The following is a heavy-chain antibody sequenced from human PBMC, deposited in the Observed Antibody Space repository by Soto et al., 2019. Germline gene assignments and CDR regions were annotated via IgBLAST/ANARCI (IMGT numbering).Heavy chain of an antibody. V-gene: IGHV1-3*01. J-gene: IGHJ4*02. D-gene: IGHD6-19*01. CDR3: ARGSIAVAGRNQLDY. Sequence: QVQLVQSGPEVKKTGASVKVSCRASGYFFTSYAIHWVRQAPGPRLEWLGWINAANGHTKYSQNFQGRVIITRDTSANTVYMEVSSLKSGYTAVYYCARGSIAVAGRNQLDYWGQGTRVTVFS. CDR2: INAANGHT. CDR1: GYFFTSYA.